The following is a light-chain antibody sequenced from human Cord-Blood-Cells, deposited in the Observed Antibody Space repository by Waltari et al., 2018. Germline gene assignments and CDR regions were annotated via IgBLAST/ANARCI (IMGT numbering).Light chain of an antibody. CDR3: SSYTSSSTWV. V-gene: IGLV2-14*01. CDR1: SSDVGGYNY. Sequence: QSALTQPASVSGSPGQSITISCTGTSSDVGGYNYVSWYQQHPGKAPKLMIYDVSKRPSGVSNRFSGSKSGNTASLTISGLQAADEAAYYCSSYTSSSTWVFGGGTKLTVL. J-gene: IGLJ3*02. CDR2: DVS.